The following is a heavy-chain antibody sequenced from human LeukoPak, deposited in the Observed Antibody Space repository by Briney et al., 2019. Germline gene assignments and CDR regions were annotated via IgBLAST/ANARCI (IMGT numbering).Heavy chain of an antibody. CDR2: ITWNSDNI. J-gene: IGHJ6*03. Sequence: GGSLRLSCAASGFTFDDYAMHWIRQAPGKGLEWVSGITWNSDNIEYADSVKGRFTISRDNAKNSLYLQMNSLRAEDMALYYCAKGGGGRLIYYYYMDVWGKGTTVTISS. CDR1: GFTFDDYA. CDR3: AKGGGGRLIYYYYMDV. D-gene: IGHD3-16*01. V-gene: IGHV3-9*03.